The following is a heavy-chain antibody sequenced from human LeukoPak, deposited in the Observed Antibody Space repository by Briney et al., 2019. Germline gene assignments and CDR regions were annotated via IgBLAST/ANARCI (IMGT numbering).Heavy chain of an antibody. CDR3: ARADYSYLSGYFDY. V-gene: IGHV4-30-2*05. D-gene: IGHD4-11*01. CDR1: GGSISSGGYS. CDR2: IYYSGST. Sequence: PSQTLSLTCAVSGGSISSGGYSWSWIRQPPGKGLEWIGYIYYSGSTYYNPSLKSRVTISVDTSKNQFSLKLSSVTAADTAVYYCARADYSYLSGYFDYWGQGTLVTVSS. J-gene: IGHJ4*02.